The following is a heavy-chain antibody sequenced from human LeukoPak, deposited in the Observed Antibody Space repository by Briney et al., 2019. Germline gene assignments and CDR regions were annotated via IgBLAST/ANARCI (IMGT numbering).Heavy chain of an antibody. Sequence: SETLSLTCAVYGGSFSGYYWSWIRQPPGKGLEWIGEINHSGSTNYNPSLKSRLTISVDTSKSQFSLRLSSVTAADTAVYYCARRRDRGYDFDYWGQGTLVTVSS. CDR1: GGSFSGYY. V-gene: IGHV4-34*09. CDR2: INHSGST. J-gene: IGHJ4*02. CDR3: ARRRDRGYDFDY. D-gene: IGHD5-12*01.